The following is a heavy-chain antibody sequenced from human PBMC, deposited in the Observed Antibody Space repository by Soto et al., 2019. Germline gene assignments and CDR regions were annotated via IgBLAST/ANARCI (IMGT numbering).Heavy chain of an antibody. V-gene: IGHV3-74*01. D-gene: IGHD3-3*01. Sequence: GGSLRLSCAASGFTFSSYWMHWVRQAPGKGLVWVSRINSDGSSTSYAASVKGRFTISRDNAKNTLYLQMTSLRAEDTAVYYCARVPLRFPCNWFDPWGQGTLVTVSS. CDR3: ARVPLRFPCNWFDP. CDR2: INSDGSST. J-gene: IGHJ5*02. CDR1: GFTFSSYW.